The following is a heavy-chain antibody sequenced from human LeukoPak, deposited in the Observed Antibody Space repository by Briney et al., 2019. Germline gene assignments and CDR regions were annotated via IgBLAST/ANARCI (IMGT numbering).Heavy chain of an antibody. D-gene: IGHD1-1*01. CDR1: GFTFSSDA. V-gene: IGHV3-30*02. Sequence: GGSLRLSCAASGFTFSSDAMHWVRQAPGKGLEWVAIILSDGSKKYHTDSVRGRFTISRDNSKNTLYLQMNSLRDEDTAVYYCVKDRASHWTFDYWGQGTLVTVSS. J-gene: IGHJ4*02. CDR2: ILSDGSKK. CDR3: VKDRASHWTFDY.